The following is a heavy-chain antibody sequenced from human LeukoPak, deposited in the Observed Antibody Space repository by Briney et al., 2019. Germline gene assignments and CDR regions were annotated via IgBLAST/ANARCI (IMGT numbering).Heavy chain of an antibody. CDR1: GFTFSSYG. CDR3: AKAGGPAKYYFDY. Sequence: QPGGSLRLSCAASGFTFSSYGMHWVRQAPDKGLEWVAVIWYDGSNKYYADSVKGRFTISRDNSKNTLYLQMNSLRAEDTAVYYCAKAGGPAKYYFDYWGQGTLVTVSS. V-gene: IGHV3-33*06. CDR2: IWYDGSNK. D-gene: IGHD6-25*01. J-gene: IGHJ4*02.